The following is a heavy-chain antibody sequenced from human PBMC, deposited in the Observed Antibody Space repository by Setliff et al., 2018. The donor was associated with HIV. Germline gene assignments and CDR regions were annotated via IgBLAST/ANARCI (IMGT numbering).Heavy chain of an antibody. CDR3: ARHEGYNDFLTGYFRYKWYDP. Sequence: SETLSLTCTLSGDSVTTPYYWGWIRQPPGKGLEWVGSIYHSGATYFTPSLKSRVTLSVDTSKNQFFLRLTSVSAADTAVYYCARHEGYNDFLTGYFRYKWYDPWGQGTLVTVSS. J-gene: IGHJ5*02. CDR2: IYHSGAT. D-gene: IGHD3-9*01. CDR1: GDSVTTPYY. V-gene: IGHV4-38-2*02.